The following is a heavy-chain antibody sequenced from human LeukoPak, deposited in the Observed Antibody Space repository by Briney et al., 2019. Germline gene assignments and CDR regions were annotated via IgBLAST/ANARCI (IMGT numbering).Heavy chain of an antibody. Sequence: GGSLRLSCAASGFTFSSYWMHWVRQAPGKGLVWVSRIKTDGSTTTYADSAKGRFTISRDNAKNTLYLQMNSLRAEDTAVYYCVRGPREYNYGTFDYWGQGTLVTVSS. D-gene: IGHD5-18*01. CDR1: GFTFSSYW. CDR2: IKTDGSTT. CDR3: VRGPREYNYGTFDY. V-gene: IGHV3-74*01. J-gene: IGHJ4*02.